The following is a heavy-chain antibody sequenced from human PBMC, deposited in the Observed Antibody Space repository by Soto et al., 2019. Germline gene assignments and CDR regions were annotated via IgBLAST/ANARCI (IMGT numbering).Heavy chain of an antibody. J-gene: IGHJ4*02. V-gene: IGHV4-31*03. Sequence: SETLSLTCTVSGASISSGEYYWTWIRQHPGKGLEWIGYIYYSGTGSTYSNPSLKSRVTIAVDTSKNQFSLKLTSVTASDTAIYYCVTQKRYYDFWNGPYFDYWGQGTLVTVSS. CDR3: VTQKRYYDFWNGPYFDY. CDR2: IYYSGTGST. CDR1: GASISSGEYY. D-gene: IGHD3-3*01.